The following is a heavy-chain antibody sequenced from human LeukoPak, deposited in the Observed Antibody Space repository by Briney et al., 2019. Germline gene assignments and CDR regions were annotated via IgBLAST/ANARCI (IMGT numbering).Heavy chain of an antibody. V-gene: IGHV4-61*03. CDR1: GGSVNSVSHY. CDR2: VFYGGNT. Sequence: SETLSLTCNVSGGSVNSVSHYWSWIRQPPGKGLEWIGYVFYGGNTNYNPSLKSRVTISVDTSKNHFSLQLRSVTAADTAVYYCARAPTTGTTSYFGYWGQGTLVTVS. D-gene: IGHD1-1*01. J-gene: IGHJ4*02. CDR3: ARAPTTGTTSYFGY.